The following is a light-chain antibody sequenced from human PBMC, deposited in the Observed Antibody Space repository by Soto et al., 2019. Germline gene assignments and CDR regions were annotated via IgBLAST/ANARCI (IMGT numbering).Light chain of an antibody. CDR3: CSSAGSSTVI. CDR2: DVS. V-gene: IGLV2-11*01. J-gene: IGLJ2*01. Sequence: QSALTQPRSVSGSPGQSVTISCTGTSRDVGAYNYVSWYQQHPGKAPKLIIYDVSKWPSGVPDRFSGSKSGNTASLTISGLQAEDEADYYCCSSAGSSTVIFGGGTTLTVL. CDR1: SRDVGAYNY.